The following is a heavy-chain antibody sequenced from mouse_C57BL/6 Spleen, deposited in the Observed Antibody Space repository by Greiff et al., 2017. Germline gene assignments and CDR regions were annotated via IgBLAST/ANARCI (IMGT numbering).Heavy chain of an antibody. CDR3: ARSTTVVGDYAMGY. V-gene: IGHV1-42*01. CDR2: INPSTGGT. CDR1: GYSFTGYY. Sequence: VQLQQSGPELVKPGASVKISCKASGYSFTGYYMNWVKQSPEKSLEWIGEINPSTGGTTYNQKFKAKATLTVDKSSSTAYMQLKSLTSEDSAVYYCARSTTVVGDYAMGYRGQGTSVTVST. J-gene: IGHJ4*01. D-gene: IGHD1-1*01.